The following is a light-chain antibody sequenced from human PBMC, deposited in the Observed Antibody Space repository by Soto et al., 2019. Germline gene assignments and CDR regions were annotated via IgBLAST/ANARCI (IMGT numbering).Light chain of an antibody. Sequence: DRVTITCRASQTISTWMAWYQQKTGKAPKLLVYDASTLQSGVASRFSGSGSGTEFTLIISGLQPDDSATYYCQQYTNTNNTWMFGQGTKVEIK. CDR1: QTISTW. V-gene: IGKV1-5*01. J-gene: IGKJ2*01. CDR3: QQYTNTNNTWM. CDR2: DAS.